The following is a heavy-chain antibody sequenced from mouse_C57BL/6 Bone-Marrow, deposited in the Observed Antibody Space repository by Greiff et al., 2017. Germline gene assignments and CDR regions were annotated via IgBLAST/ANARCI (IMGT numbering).Heavy chain of an antibody. J-gene: IGHJ2*01. D-gene: IGHD2-1*01. CDR3: ARSRNGNYVKY. V-gene: IGHV1-55*01. CDR2: IYPGSGST. Sequence: QVHVKQPGAELVKPGASVKMSCKASGYTFTSYWITWVKQRPGQGLEWIGDIYPGSGSTNYNEKFKSKDTLTVDTSSSTAYMQLSSLTSEDSAVYYCARSRNGNYVKYWGQGTTLTVSS. CDR1: GYTFTSYW.